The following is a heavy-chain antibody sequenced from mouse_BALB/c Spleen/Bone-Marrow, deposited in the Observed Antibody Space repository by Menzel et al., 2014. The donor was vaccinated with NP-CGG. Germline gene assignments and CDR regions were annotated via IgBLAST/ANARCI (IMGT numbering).Heavy chain of an antibody. V-gene: IGHV1-15*01. D-gene: IGHD1-2*01. J-gene: IGHJ3*01. CDR1: GYTFTDYE. CDR2: IDPETGGT. CDR3: ARGGRRPAWFVY. Sequence: VQGVESGAELVRPGASVTLSCKASGYTFTDYEMHWVKQTPVHGLEWIGAIDPETGGTAYNQKFKGKATFTADTSSNTAHMQLSSLTSEDSAVYYCARGGRRPAWFVYWGQGTLVTVSA.